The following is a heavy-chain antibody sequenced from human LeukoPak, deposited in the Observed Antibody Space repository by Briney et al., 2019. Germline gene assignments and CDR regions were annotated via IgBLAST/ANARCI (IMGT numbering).Heavy chain of an antibody. CDR2: INPNSGGT. Sequence: ASVKVSCKASGYTFTGYYMHWVRQAPGQGLEWMGWINPNSGGTNYAQKFQGRVTMTRDTSISTAYMELSRLRSDDTAVYYCARDEWELRSFDYWGQGTLVTVSS. CDR3: ARDEWELRSFDY. D-gene: IGHD1-26*01. V-gene: IGHV1-2*02. J-gene: IGHJ4*02. CDR1: GYTFTGYY.